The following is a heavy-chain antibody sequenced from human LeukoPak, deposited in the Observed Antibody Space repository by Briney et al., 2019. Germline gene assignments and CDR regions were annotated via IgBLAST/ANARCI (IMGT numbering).Heavy chain of an antibody. CDR3: ARDRTGYSYYDFWSGYSYYYYYYMDV. CDR2: IKQDGSEK. Sequence: GGSLRLSCAASGFTFSSYWMSWVREAPGRGLEWVANIKQDGSEKYYVDSVKGRFTISRDNAKNSLYLQMNSLRAEDTAVYYCARDRTGYSYYDFWSGYSYYYYYYMDVWGKGTTVTVSS. CDR1: GFTFSSYW. J-gene: IGHJ6*03. D-gene: IGHD3-3*01. V-gene: IGHV3-7*01.